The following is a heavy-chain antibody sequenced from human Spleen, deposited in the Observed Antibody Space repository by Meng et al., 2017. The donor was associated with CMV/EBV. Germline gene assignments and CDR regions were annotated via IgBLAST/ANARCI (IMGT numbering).Heavy chain of an antibody. Sequence: ASVKVSCKASGYTFTSYYMNWVRQAPGQGLEWMGWVNANSGAKDYAQKFQGRVTMTRDTSISTAYMELSSLRSEDTAVYYCAREKGGFDIWGQGTVVTVSS. D-gene: IGHD2-15*01. V-gene: IGHV1-2*02. CDR1: GYTFTSYY. CDR2: VNANSGAK. CDR3: AREKGGFDI. J-gene: IGHJ3*02.